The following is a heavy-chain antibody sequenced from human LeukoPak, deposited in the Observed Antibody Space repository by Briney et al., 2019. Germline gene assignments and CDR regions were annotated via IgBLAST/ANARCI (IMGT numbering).Heavy chain of an antibody. CDR1: GYSISSGYY. Sequence: PSETLSLTCTVSGYSISSGYYWGWIRQPPGKGLEWIGSIYHSGSTYYNPSLKSRVTISVDASESQFSLKLTSVTAADTAVYYCARGDLLTGKGAFDFWGRGTMVTVSS. V-gene: IGHV4-38-2*02. J-gene: IGHJ3*01. CDR3: ARGDLLTGKGAFDF. D-gene: IGHD3-9*01. CDR2: IYHSGST.